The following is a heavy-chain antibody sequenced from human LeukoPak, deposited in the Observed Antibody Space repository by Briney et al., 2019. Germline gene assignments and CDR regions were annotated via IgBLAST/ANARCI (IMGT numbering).Heavy chain of an antibody. Sequence: SETLSLTCAVYGGSLSGSYWSWIRQPPGKGLEWIGEINHSGSANYNPSLKSRVTLSIDKSKNQFSLNLNSVTAADTAVYYCARARRDSGFCKVDCWGQGTLVTVSS. CDR2: INHSGSA. V-gene: IGHV4-34*01. CDR1: GGSLSGSY. J-gene: IGHJ4*02. CDR3: ARARRDSGFCKVDC. D-gene: IGHD3-22*01.